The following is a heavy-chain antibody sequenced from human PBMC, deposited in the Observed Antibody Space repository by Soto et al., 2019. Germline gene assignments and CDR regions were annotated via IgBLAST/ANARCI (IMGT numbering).Heavy chain of an antibody. V-gene: IGHV3-23*01. CDR1: GFTFSSYA. CDR3: AKARFGSSSYYYYGMDV. D-gene: IGHD6-6*01. CDR2: ISGSGGST. J-gene: IGHJ6*02. Sequence: GGSLRLSCAASGFTFSSYAMSWVRQAPGKGLEWVSAISGSGGSTYYADSVKGRFTISRDNSKNTLYLQMNSLRAEDTAVYYCAKARFGSSSYYYYGMDVWGQGTTVTVS.